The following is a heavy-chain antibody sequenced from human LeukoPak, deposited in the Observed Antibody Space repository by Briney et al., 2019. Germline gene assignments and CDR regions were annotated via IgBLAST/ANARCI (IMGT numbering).Heavy chain of an antibody. CDR2: INHNSGGT. Sequence: ASVKVSCKASGYTFTGYYMHWVRQAPGQGLEWMGRINHNSGGTNYAQKFQGRVTMTRDTSISTAYMELSRLRSDDTAVYYCAKDTLTRKGYDYWGQGTLVTVSS. D-gene: IGHD2-15*01. CDR1: GYTFTGYY. J-gene: IGHJ4*02. CDR3: AKDTLTRKGYDY. V-gene: IGHV1-2*06.